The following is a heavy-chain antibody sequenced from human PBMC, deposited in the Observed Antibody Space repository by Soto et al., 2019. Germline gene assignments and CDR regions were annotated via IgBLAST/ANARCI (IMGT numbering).Heavy chain of an antibody. D-gene: IGHD3-10*01. V-gene: IGHV3-15*07. Sequence: EVQLVESGGGLVKSGESLRLSCAASGFTFNNAWMNWVRQTPGKGLEWVGRIKSKTDGGTTDYAAPGKGRFSISRDDSKDTLYLQINRLKTEDTAVYYCTRVRGEFRYFDYWGQGTLVTVSS. J-gene: IGHJ4*02. CDR3: TRVRGEFRYFDY. CDR1: GFTFNNAW. CDR2: IKSKTDGGTT.